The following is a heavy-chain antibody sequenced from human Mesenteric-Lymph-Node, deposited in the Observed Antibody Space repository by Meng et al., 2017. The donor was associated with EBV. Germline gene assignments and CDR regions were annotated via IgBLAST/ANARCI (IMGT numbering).Heavy chain of an antibody. Sequence: EVQLVESGGGVVQPGGCLRLSCAASGFTFSSYWMHWVRQAPGKGLVWVSRINSDGSSTSYADSVKGRFTISRDNAKNTLYLQMNSLRAEDTAVYYCAKMTTVSKVGDYWGQGTMVTVSS. CDR2: INSDGSST. D-gene: IGHD4-17*01. V-gene: IGHV3-74*01. J-gene: IGHJ4*02. CDR1: GFTFSSYW. CDR3: AKMTTVSKVGDY.